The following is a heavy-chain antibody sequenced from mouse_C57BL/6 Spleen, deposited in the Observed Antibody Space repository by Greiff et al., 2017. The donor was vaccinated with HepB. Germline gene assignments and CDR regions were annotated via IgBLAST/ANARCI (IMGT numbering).Heavy chain of an antibody. V-gene: IGHV1-64*01. D-gene: IGHD2-4*01. CDR1: GYTFTSYW. Sequence: QVQLQQPGAELVKPGASVKLSCKASGYTFTSYWMHWVKQRPGQGLEWIGMIHPNSGSTNYNEKFKSKATLTVDKSSSTAYMQLSSLTSEAAAVYYCARERAFYYDYDEGFAYWGQGTLVTVSA. J-gene: IGHJ3*01. CDR3: ARERAFYYDYDEGFAY. CDR2: IHPNSGST.